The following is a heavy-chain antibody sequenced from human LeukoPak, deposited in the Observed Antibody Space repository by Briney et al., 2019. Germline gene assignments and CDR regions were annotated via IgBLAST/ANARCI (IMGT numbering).Heavy chain of an antibody. J-gene: IGHJ6*04. CDR2: IYYSGST. CDR3: VRDVVVTAHMDV. D-gene: IGHD2-15*01. V-gene: IGHV4-30-4*01. CDR1: GGSISRGDYY. Sequence: SETLSLTCTVSGGSISRGDYYWSWIRHPPGKGLEGIGYIYYSGSTYYNSSLKSRVTMSVDTSKNQFSLKLSSVTAADTAVYYCVRDVVVTAHMDVWGKGTTVTVSS.